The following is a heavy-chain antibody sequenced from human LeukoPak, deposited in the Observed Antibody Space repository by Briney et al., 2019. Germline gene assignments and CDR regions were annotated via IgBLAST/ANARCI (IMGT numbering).Heavy chain of an antibody. D-gene: IGHD6-19*01. V-gene: IGHV4-4*07. CDR3: ARDYPHGYSSGWDY. CDR2: IYTSGST. J-gene: IGHJ4*02. CDR1: GGSISSYY. Sequence: SETLSLTCTVSGGSISSYYWSWIRQPAGKGLEWIGRIYTSGSTNHNPSLKSRVTMSVDTSKNQFSLKLSSVTAADTAVYYCARDYPHGYSSGWDYWGQGTLVTVSS.